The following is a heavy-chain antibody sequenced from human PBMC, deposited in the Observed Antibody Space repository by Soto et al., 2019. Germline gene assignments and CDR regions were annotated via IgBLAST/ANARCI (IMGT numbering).Heavy chain of an antibody. CDR1: GFTFSTYG. V-gene: IGHV3-33*01. Sequence: QVQLVESGGGVVQPGRSLRLSCAASGFTFSTYGMHWVRQAPGKGLEWVAVIWFDGSNKSNADSVKGRFTISRDNSKNTLYLQMNSLSAEDTAVYYCARGAHIVVVDWYYYMDVWGKGTTVTVSS. CDR2: IWFDGSNK. J-gene: IGHJ6*03. CDR3: ARGAHIVVVDWYYYMDV. D-gene: IGHD2-2*01.